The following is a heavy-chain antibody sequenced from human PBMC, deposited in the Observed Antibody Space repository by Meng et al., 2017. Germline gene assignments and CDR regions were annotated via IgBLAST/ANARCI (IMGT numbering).Heavy chain of an antibody. J-gene: IGHJ6*02. D-gene: IGHD5-18*01. Sequence: ASVKVSCKASGYTFTGYYMHWVRQAPGQGLEWMGRINPNSGGTNYEQKFQGRVTMTRDTSISTAYMELSRLRSDDTAVYYCATIYSYGHLYYYYYYGMDVWGQGTTVTVSS. CDR3: ATIYSYGHLYYYYYYGMDV. CDR1: GYTFTGYY. V-gene: IGHV1-2*06. CDR2: INPNSGGT.